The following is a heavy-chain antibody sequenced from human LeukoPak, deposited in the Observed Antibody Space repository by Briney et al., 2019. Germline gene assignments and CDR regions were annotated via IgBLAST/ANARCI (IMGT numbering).Heavy chain of an antibody. Sequence: GGSLRLSCAASGFTFSSYEMNWVRQAPGKGLEWVSYISSSGSTIYYAGSVKGRFTISRDNAKNSLYLQMNSLRAEDTAVYYCARDRGIVVVPAATINGFDPWGQGTLVTVSS. V-gene: IGHV3-48*03. CDR2: ISSSGSTI. J-gene: IGHJ5*02. CDR3: ARDRGIVVVPAATINGFDP. CDR1: GFTFSSYE. D-gene: IGHD2-2*01.